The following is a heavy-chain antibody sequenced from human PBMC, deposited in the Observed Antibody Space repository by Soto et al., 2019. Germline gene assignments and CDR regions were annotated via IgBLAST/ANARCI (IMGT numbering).Heavy chain of an antibody. CDR1: GYTFTSYG. Sequence: ASVKVSCKASGYTFTSYGISWVRQAPGQGLEWMGWISAYNGNTNYAQKLQGRVTMTTDTSTSTAYMELRSLRSDDTAGYYCRGGVSIASSGYLGYWGQGTLFTVSS. CDR3: RGGVSIASSGYLGY. D-gene: IGHD3-22*01. V-gene: IGHV1-18*04. J-gene: IGHJ4*02. CDR2: ISAYNGNT.